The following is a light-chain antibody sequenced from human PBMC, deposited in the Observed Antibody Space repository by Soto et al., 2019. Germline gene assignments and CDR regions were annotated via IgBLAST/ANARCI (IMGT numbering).Light chain of an antibody. CDR1: SSNIGAGYD. V-gene: IGLV1-40*01. Sequence: QSVLTQPPSVSGAPGQRVTISCTGSSSNIGAGYDVHWYHQLPGTAPKLLICGNSNRPSGVPDRFSGSKSGTSASLAITGLQAEDEADYYCQSYDSSLSGYVFGTGTKVTVL. CDR2: GNS. CDR3: QSYDSSLSGYV. J-gene: IGLJ1*01.